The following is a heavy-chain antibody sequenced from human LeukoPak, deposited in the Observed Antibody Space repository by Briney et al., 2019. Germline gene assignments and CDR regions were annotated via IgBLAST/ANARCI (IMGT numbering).Heavy chain of an antibody. CDR1: GFTFSSYD. V-gene: IGHV3-30-3*01. CDR3: AKDGSDTIAAATYYYYPMDV. Sequence: GGSLRLSCAASGFTFSSYDMQGVRQARGKGLEGGAVISYEGSNKYYADSVKGRFTISRDNSKNTLYLQIHRLRGEDTAVYHCAKDGSDTIAAATYYYYPMDVWGQGTTVIVSS. D-gene: IGHD6-13*01. J-gene: IGHJ6*02. CDR2: ISYEGSNK.